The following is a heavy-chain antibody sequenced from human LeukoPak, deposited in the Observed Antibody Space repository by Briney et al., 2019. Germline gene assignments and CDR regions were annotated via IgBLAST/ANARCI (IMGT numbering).Heavy chain of an antibody. Sequence: SETLSLTCTVSGGSISSYYWSWIQQPPGKGLEWIGYIYYSGSTNYNPSLKSRVTISVDTSKNQFSLKLSSVTAADTAVYYCARATLLWFGEFDYWGQGTLVTVSS. CDR3: ARATLLWFGEFDY. J-gene: IGHJ4*02. V-gene: IGHV4-59*01. D-gene: IGHD3-10*01. CDR2: IYYSGST. CDR1: GGSISSYY.